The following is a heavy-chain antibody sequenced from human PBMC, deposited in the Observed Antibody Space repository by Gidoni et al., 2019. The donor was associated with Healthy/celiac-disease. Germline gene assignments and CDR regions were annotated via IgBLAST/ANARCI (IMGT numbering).Heavy chain of an antibody. D-gene: IGHD3-10*01. Sequence: EVQLVESGGGLVQPGRSLRLSCAASGLPFDAYAMHWVRQAPGKGLAWVSGISWNSGSIGYADSVKGRVTISRDNAKNSLYLQMNSLRAEDTALYYCAKDNGGAGGPRVYYYGMDVWGQGTTVTVSS. J-gene: IGHJ6*02. CDR1: GLPFDAYA. CDR3: AKDNGGAGGPRVYYYGMDV. V-gene: IGHV3-9*01. CDR2: ISWNSGSI.